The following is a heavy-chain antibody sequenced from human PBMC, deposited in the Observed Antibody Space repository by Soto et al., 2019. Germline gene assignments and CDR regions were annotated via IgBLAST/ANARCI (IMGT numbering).Heavy chain of an antibody. CDR2: IIPILGIA. J-gene: IGHJ3*02. CDR3: ARDLYYYDSSGYYNPDDAFDI. V-gene: IGHV1-69*08. Sequence: QVQLVQSGAEVKKPGSSVKVSCKASGGTFSSYTISWVRQAPGQGLEWMGRIIPILGIANYAQKFQGRVTIDADKSTSTAYMELSSLRSEDTAVYYCARDLYYYDSSGYYNPDDAFDIWGQGTMVTVSS. D-gene: IGHD3-22*01. CDR1: GGTFSSYT.